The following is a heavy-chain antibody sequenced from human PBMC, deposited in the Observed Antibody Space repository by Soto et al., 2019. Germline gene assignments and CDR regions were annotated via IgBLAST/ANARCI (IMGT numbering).Heavy chain of an antibody. Sequence: QVQLVQSGAEVKKPGSSVKVSCKASGGSFSTYAITWVRQAPGQGLEWMGEIIPIFGTANYAQKFQGRVTITADESTSTAYMELSSLRSEDTAVYYCATRLTTLTTTVVPFDYWGQGTLVTVSS. CDR1: GGSFSTYA. V-gene: IGHV1-69*01. J-gene: IGHJ4*02. D-gene: IGHD4-17*01. CDR3: ATRLTTLTTTVVPFDY. CDR2: IIPIFGTA.